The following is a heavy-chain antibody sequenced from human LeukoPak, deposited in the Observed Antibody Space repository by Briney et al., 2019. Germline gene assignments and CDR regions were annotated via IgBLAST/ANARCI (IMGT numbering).Heavy chain of an antibody. CDR3: ARAGAGYDLGDSDFDY. CDR2: IIPIFGTA. CDR1: GGTFSSCA. V-gene: IGHV1-69*01. D-gene: IGHD3-3*01. J-gene: IGHJ4*02. Sequence: GASVKVSCKASGGTFSSCAISWVRQAPGQGLEWMGGIIPIFGTANYAQKFQGRVTITADESTSTAYMELSSLRSEDTAVYYCARAGAGYDLGDSDFDYWGQGTLVTVSS.